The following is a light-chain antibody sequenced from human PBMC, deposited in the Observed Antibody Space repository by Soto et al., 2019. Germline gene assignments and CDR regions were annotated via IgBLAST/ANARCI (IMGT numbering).Light chain of an antibody. CDR2: LNSDGSH. CDR3: QTWGTGIGV. CDR1: SGHSSYA. J-gene: IGLJ2*01. Sequence: LVLTQSPSASASLGASVKLTCTLRSGHSSYAIAWHQQQPEKGPRYLMKLNSDGSHSTRDVIPDRFSGSSSGAECYRTISSLQSEDEADYYCQTWGTGIGVFGGGTKLIVL. V-gene: IGLV4-69*01.